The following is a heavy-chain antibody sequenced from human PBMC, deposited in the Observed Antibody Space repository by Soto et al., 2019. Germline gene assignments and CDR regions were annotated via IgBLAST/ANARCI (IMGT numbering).Heavy chain of an antibody. Sequence: EVQLVESGGGLVQPGGSLRLSCAASGFTFSSYWMSWVRQAPGKGLEWVANIKQDGSEKYYVDSVKGRFTISRDNAKNSLYLQMNSLRAEDTAVYYCARHHDVYGDYIFDYWGQGTLVTVSS. J-gene: IGHJ4*02. CDR2: IKQDGSEK. CDR3: ARHHDVYGDYIFDY. D-gene: IGHD4-17*01. V-gene: IGHV3-7*01. CDR1: GFTFSSYW.